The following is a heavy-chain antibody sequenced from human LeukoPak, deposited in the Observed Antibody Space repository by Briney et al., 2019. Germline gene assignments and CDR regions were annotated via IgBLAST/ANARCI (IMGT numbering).Heavy chain of an antibody. Sequence: PGGSLRLSCAASGFTFSTYAMHWVRQAPGKGVEWVGIMSYDGSLKYYADSVKGRFTISRDNSKNTLYLQMNSLRAEDTAVYYCARVGGSGSSLYYFGYWGQGTLVTVSS. CDR3: ARVGGSGSSLYYFGY. CDR2: MSYDGSLK. J-gene: IGHJ4*02. D-gene: IGHD3-10*01. V-gene: IGHV3-30-3*01. CDR1: GFTFSTYA.